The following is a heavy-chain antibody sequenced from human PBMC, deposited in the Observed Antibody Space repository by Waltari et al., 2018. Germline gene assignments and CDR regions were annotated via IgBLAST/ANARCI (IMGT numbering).Heavy chain of an antibody. J-gene: IGHJ4*02. CDR2: ISGSGATP. D-gene: IGHD3-16*02. Sequence: EVQLLESAGGLVQPGEHLRLSWAASGFSFKGFAMPWVRQAPGEVLECVASISGSGATPFYADSVKGRFTIVRDNSRDTVYLQMNSLRVDDSAVYYCAKGSRGYTNYFFDSWGQGTLVSVSS. V-gene: IGHV3-23*01. CDR1: GFSFKGFA. CDR3: AKGSRGYTNYFFDS.